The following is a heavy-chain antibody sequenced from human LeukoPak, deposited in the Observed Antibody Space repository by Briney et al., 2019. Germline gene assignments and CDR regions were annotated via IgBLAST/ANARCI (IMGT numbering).Heavy chain of an antibody. J-gene: IGHJ4*02. CDR2: ISSSSSYI. Sequence: GGSLRLSCTASGFTFGDYAMSWFRQAPGKGLEWVSSISSSSSYIYYADSVKGRFTISRDNAKNSLYLQMNSLRAEDTAVYYCVRDPARSDDYWGQGTLVTVSS. CDR1: GFTFGDYA. V-gene: IGHV3-21*01. D-gene: IGHD6-6*01. CDR3: VRDPARSDDY.